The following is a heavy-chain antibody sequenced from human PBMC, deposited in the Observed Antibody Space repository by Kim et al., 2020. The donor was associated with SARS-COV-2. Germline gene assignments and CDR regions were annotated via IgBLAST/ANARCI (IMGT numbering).Heavy chain of an antibody. CDR1: GGSISSGGYY. J-gene: IGHJ4*02. CDR3: ARAGGIMITFGGVIAPYYFDY. D-gene: IGHD3-16*02. Sequence: SETLSLTCTVSGGSISSGGYYWSWIRQHPGKGLEWIGYIYYSGSTYYNPSLKSRVTISVDTSKNQFSLKLSSVTAADTAVYYCARAGGIMITFGGVIAPYYFDYWGQGTLVTVSS. CDR2: IYYSGST. V-gene: IGHV4-31*03.